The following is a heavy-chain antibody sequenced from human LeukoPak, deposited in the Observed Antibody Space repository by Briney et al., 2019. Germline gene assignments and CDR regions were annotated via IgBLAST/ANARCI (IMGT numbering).Heavy chain of an antibody. V-gene: IGHV3-23*01. CDR1: GFTFRIYD. CDR2: VSTSGGST. CDR3: ARGGSGSGSYPQ. Sequence: GGSLRLSCAASGFTFRIYDMKWVRQAPGKGVEWVSGVSTSGGSTNYAVSVKGPLTISRDNSKYTLYLQMNSLSAEAKAVYFCARGGSGSGSYPQWGQGILVTVSS. J-gene: IGHJ4*02. D-gene: IGHD3-10*01.